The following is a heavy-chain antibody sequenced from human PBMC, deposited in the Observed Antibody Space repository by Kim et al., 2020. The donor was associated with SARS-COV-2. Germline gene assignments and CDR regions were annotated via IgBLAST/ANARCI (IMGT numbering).Heavy chain of an antibody. CDR3: ARMVPTANGAYYYYGMDV. CDR2: IDSDGSST. Sequence: GGSLRLSCAASGFIFSGHWMHWVRQAPGKGLVWVSRIDSDGSSTTYADSMKGRFTISRDNGKNTLYLQMTTLRAEDTAVYYCARMVPTANGAYYYYGMDVWGQGTTVTVSS. J-gene: IGHJ6*02. V-gene: IGHV3-74*01. CDR1: GFIFSGHW. D-gene: IGHD1-1*01.